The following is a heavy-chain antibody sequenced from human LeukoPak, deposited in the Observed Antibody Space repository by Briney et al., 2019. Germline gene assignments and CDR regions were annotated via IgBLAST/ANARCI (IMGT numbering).Heavy chain of an antibody. Sequence: GGSLRLSCAASGFTFSSYSMNWVRQAPGKGLEWVSSISSSSSYIYYADSVKGRFTISRDNSKNTLYLQMNSLRAEDTAVYYCARGGGVTMIVVVGDAFDIWGQGTMVTVSS. D-gene: IGHD3-22*01. CDR2: ISSSSSYI. J-gene: IGHJ3*02. CDR1: GFTFSSYS. V-gene: IGHV3-21*01. CDR3: ARGGGVTMIVVVGDAFDI.